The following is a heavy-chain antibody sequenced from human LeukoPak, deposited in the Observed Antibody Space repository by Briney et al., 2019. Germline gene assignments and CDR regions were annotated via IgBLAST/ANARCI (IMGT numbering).Heavy chain of an antibody. CDR3: ARRYGSGSSGTFDY. CDR2: IYYSGST. D-gene: IGHD3-10*01. Sequence: PSETLSLTCTVSGGSISSYYWSWIRQPPGKGLEWIAYIYYSGSTNYNPSLKSRVTISADTSKNQFSLKWSSVTAADTAVYYCARRYGSGSSGTFDYWGQGTLVTVSS. V-gene: IGHV4-59*01. CDR1: GGSISSYY. J-gene: IGHJ4*02.